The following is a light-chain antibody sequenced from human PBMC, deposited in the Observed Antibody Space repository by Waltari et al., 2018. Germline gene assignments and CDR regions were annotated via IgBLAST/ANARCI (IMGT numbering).Light chain of an antibody. CDR3: CSYAGRNIGV. CDR1: RSDVGFYNL. V-gene: IGLV2-23*02. J-gene: IGLJ3*02. CDR2: EVI. Sequence: QSALTQPASVSGSPGQSVTISCTATRSDVGFYNLVPWYQQHPDKAPELMVYEVIERRSGVSNRFAGSKSGNTASLTISGRQAEDEADYYCCSYAGRNIGVFGGGTKLTVL.